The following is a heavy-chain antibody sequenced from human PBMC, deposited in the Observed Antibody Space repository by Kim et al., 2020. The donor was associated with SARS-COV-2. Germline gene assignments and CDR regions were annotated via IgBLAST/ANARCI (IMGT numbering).Heavy chain of an antibody. D-gene: IGHD3-10*01. CDR1: GFTFDDYA. CDR3: ANEVGSGCYYKGYYYYGMDV. V-gene: IGHV3-43*02. J-gene: IGHJ6*02. CDR2: ISGDGGST. Sequence: GGSLRLSCAASGFTFDDYAMHWVRQAPGKGLEWVSLISGDGGSTYYADSVKGRFTISRDNSKNSLYLQRNRLSTEDTALYYCANEVGSGCYYKGYYYYGMDVWGQGTTVTVSS.